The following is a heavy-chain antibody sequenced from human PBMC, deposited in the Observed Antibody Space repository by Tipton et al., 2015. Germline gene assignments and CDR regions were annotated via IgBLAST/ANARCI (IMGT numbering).Heavy chain of an antibody. CDR2: VYYNGAT. CDR1: GGSVSTSNYY. CDR3: ARELRGNSDSGSGDY. D-gene: IGHD3-10*01. J-gene: IGHJ4*02. Sequence: TLSLTCTVSGGSVSTSNYYWGRIRQPPGKGLEWIGTVYYNGATQYNPSLNSRVSISVDTSKNQFSLRLNSVTATDTAVYYCARELRGNSDSGSGDYWGQGTLVTVSS. V-gene: IGHV4-39*02.